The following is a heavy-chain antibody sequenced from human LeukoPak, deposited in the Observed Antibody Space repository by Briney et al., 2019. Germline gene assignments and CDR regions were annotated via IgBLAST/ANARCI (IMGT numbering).Heavy chain of an antibody. CDR3: ARVRIYGSGTYYHDY. J-gene: IGHJ4*02. CDR1: GGSVSSGDYY. CDR2: IYYSGST. D-gene: IGHD3-10*01. Sequence: PSQTLSLTCTVSGGSVSSGDYYWSWIRQPPGKGLEWIGYIYYSGSTYYNPSLKSRVTISVDTSKNQFSLKLSSVTAADMAVYYCARVRIYGSGTYYHDYWGQGTLVTVSS. V-gene: IGHV4-30-4*01.